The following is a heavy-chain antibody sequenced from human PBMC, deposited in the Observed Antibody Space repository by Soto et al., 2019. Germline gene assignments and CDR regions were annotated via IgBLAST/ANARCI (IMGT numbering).Heavy chain of an antibody. Sequence: QITLKESGPTLVKPTQTLTLTCTFSGFSLRTSGLGVGWIRQPPGKALEWLALIYWDDGKRYSPSLKSRLTITKDTSKNQVVLRMTNMDPVDTATYYCAHLTTGGFYFDYWGQGTLVTVSS. CDR3: AHLTTGGFYFDY. J-gene: IGHJ4*02. V-gene: IGHV2-5*02. CDR2: IYWDDGK. D-gene: IGHD4-17*01. CDR1: GFSLRTSGLG.